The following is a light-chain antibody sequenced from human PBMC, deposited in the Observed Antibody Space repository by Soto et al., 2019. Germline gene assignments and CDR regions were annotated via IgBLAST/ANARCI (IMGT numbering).Light chain of an antibody. Sequence: QSVLTQPASVSGSPGQSITISCTGTSSDVGGYDRVSWYQHHPGKAPKLMIYEVTKRPSGVPDRFSGSKSGNTASLTVSGLQAEDEADYYCTSYVGNDIWVFGGGTKLTVL. V-gene: IGLV2-8*01. CDR3: TSYVGNDIWV. CDR2: EVT. J-gene: IGLJ3*02. CDR1: SSDVGGYDR.